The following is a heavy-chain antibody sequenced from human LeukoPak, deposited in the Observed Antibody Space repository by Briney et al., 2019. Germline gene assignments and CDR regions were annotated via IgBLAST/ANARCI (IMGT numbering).Heavy chain of an antibody. CDR3: ARGGIQLWLQIDY. V-gene: IGHV3-21*01. CDR1: GFTFSSYS. D-gene: IGHD5-18*01. Sequence: GGSLRLSCAASGFTFSSYSMNWVRQAPGKGLEWVSSISSSSSYIYYADSVKGRFTISRDNAKNSLYLQMNSLRAEDTAVYYCARGGIQLWLQIDYWGQGTLVTVSS. CDR2: ISSSSSYI. J-gene: IGHJ4*02.